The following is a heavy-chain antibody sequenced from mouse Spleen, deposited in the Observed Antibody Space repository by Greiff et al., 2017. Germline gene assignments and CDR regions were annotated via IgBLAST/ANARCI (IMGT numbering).Heavy chain of an antibody. J-gene: IGHJ4*01. CDR1: GYSITSGYY. V-gene: IGHV3-6*01. Sequence: ESGPGLVKPSQSLSLTCSVTGYSITSGYYWNWIRQFPGNKLEWMGYISYDGSNNYNPSLKNRISITRDTSKNQFFLKLNSVTTEDTATYYCARATSTAAMDYWGQGTSVTVSS. CDR3: ARATSTAAMDY. D-gene: IGHD1-2*01. CDR2: ISYDGSN.